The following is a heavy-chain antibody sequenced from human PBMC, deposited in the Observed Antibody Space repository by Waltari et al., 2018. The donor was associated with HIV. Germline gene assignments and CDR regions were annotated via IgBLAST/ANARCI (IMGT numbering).Heavy chain of an antibody. CDR3: ARGVDTAMVTVDY. CDR1: GGSFMGYY. V-gene: IGHV4-34*01. Sequence: QVQLQQWGAGLLKPSETLSLTCAVYGGSFMGYYWSWLRQSPGKGLEWIGEINHSGSTNYNPSLKSRVTISVDTSKNQFSLKLSSVTAADTAVYYCARGVDTAMVTVDYWGQGTLVTVSS. D-gene: IGHD5-18*01. CDR2: INHSGST. J-gene: IGHJ4*02.